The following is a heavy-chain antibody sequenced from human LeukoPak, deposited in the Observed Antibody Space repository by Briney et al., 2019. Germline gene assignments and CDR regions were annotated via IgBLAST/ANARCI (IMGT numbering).Heavy chain of an antibody. CDR1: GVTFSSYA. CDR2: ISSSGSNI. J-gene: IGHJ5*02. Sequence: GGSLRLSCAASGVTFSSYAMHWVRQAPGKGLEWVSYISSSGSNIYYTDSVKGRFTISRDNAKNSLYLRMNSLRAEDTAVYYCARSHIVAVGNWFDPWGQGTLVTVSS. D-gene: IGHD2-21*01. V-gene: IGHV3-48*04. CDR3: ARSHIVAVGNWFDP.